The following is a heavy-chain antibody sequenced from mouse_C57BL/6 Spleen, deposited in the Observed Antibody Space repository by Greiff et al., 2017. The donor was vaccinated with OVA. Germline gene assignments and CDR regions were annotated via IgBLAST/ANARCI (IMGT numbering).Heavy chain of an antibody. Sequence: EVQRVESGGGLVKPGGSLKLSCAASGFTFSSYAMSWVRQTPEKRLEWVATISDGGSYTYYPDNVKGRFTISRDNAKNNLYLQMSHLKSEDTAMYYCARDNYGSSRFDYWGQGTTLTVSS. J-gene: IGHJ2*01. CDR1: GFTFSSYA. CDR3: ARDNYGSSRFDY. V-gene: IGHV5-4*01. D-gene: IGHD1-1*01. CDR2: ISDGGSYT.